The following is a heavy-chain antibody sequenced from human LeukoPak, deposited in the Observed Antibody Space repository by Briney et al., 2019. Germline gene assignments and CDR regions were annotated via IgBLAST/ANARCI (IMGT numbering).Heavy chain of an antibody. D-gene: IGHD3-10*01. CDR1: GGTFSSYA. Sequence: SVKVSCKASGGTFSSYAISWVRQAPGQGLEWMGGIIPIFGTANYAQKFQGRVTITADKSTSTAYMELSSPRSEDTAVYYCARDLPFDGSGTYFPFDIWGQGTMVTVSS. CDR2: IIPIFGTA. J-gene: IGHJ3*02. CDR3: ARDLPFDGSGTYFPFDI. V-gene: IGHV1-69*06.